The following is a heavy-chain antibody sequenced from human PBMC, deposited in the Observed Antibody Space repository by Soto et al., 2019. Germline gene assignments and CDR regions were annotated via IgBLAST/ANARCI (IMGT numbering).Heavy chain of an antibody. D-gene: IGHD4-17*01. Sequence: GGALRLSCAASGFTFSSYSMNWVRHAPGKGLEWVSYISSSSTIYYADSVKGRFTISRDNAKNSLYLQMNSLRAEDTAVYYCARARGDYAGYYYYMDVWGKGTTVTVSS. CDR2: ISSSSTI. CDR3: ARARGDYAGYYYYMDV. J-gene: IGHJ6*03. V-gene: IGHV3-48*01. CDR1: GFTFSSYS.